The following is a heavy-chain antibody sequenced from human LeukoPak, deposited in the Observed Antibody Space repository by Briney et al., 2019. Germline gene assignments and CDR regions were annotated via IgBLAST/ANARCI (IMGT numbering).Heavy chain of an antibody. D-gene: IGHD1-26*01. CDR2: IYYSGST. CDR1: GGSISNYY. Sequence: SETLSLTCTVSGGSISNYYWSWIRQPPGKGLEWIGYIYYSGSTNYNPSLKSRVTISVDTSKNQFSLKLSSVTAADTAVYYCAREGGSYSYNWFDPWGQGTLVTVSS. CDR3: AREGGSYSYNWFDP. V-gene: IGHV4-59*01. J-gene: IGHJ5*02.